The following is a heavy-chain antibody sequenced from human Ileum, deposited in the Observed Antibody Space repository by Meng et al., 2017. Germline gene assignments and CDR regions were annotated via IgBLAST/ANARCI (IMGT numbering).Heavy chain of an antibody. J-gene: IGHJ6*02. Sequence: GGSLRLSCAASGFTFSSYAMSWVRQAPGKGLEWVSAISGSGGSTYYADYVKGRFTISRDNSKNTLYLQMNSLRAEDTAVYYCAKGVTGTPNYYYYGMDVWGQGTTVTVSS. V-gene: IGHV3-23*01. D-gene: IGHD1-20*01. CDR1: GFTFSSYA. CDR3: AKGVTGTPNYYYYGMDV. CDR2: ISGSGGST.